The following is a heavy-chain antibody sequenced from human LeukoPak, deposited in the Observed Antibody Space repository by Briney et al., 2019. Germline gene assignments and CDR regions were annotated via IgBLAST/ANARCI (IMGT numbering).Heavy chain of an antibody. CDR2: MYNSGSI. D-gene: IGHD3-22*01. V-gene: IGHV4-39*01. Sequence: SETLSLTCTVSGGSISSSTHYWGWIRQSPGKGLEWIGSMYNSGSISYNPSLRSRVTITVDTSKNQFSLNFNSVTAADTALYFCARNETSGYFDISGQGTMVTVSS. CDR1: GGSISSSTHY. J-gene: IGHJ3*02. CDR3: ARNETSGYFDI.